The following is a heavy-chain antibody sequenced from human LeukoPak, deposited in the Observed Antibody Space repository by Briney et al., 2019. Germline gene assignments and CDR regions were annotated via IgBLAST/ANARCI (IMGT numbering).Heavy chain of an antibody. CDR1: GFTFSDSY. CDR3: ARVAVTINWFDP. J-gene: IGHJ5*02. CDR2: ISSSGTTI. D-gene: IGHD4-17*01. Sequence: PGGSLRLSCAASGFTFSDSYMSWIRQTPGKGLEWVSYISSSGTTIYYADSVKGRFTISRDNAKNSLYLQMNSLRTEDTAVYYCARVAVTINWFDPWGQGTLVTVSS. V-gene: IGHV3-11*01.